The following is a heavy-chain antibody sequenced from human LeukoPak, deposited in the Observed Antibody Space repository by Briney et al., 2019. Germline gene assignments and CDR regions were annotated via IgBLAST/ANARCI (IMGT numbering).Heavy chain of an antibody. V-gene: IGHV1-2*02. J-gene: IGHJ5*02. Sequence: GASVKVSCKTSGYIFADYYIHWVRQAPGQGLEWMGWIYPKSGGTNSAQKFQGRVTMTRDTSISTAYMELSRLRFDDTAVHYCARVSTSGYRDWLDPWGQGTLVTVSS. CDR1: GYIFADYY. D-gene: IGHD3-9*01. CDR3: ARVSTSGYRDWLDP. CDR2: IYPKSGGT.